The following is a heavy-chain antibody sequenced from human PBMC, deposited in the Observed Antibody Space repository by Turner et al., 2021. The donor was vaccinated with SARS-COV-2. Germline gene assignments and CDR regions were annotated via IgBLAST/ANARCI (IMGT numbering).Heavy chain of an antibody. CDR3: ASQEALVPSYYYYYYGMDV. CDR1: GGSFRSSSYY. CDR2: IYYSGST. Sequence: QLQLQESGPGLVKPSETLSLTCTVSGGSFRSSSYYWGWIRQPPGKGLEWIGSIYYSGSTYYNPSLKSRVTISVDTSKNQFSLKLSSVTAADTAVYYCASQEALVPSYYYYYYGMDVWGQGTTVTVSS. V-gene: IGHV4-39*01. D-gene: IGHD3-10*01. J-gene: IGHJ6*02.